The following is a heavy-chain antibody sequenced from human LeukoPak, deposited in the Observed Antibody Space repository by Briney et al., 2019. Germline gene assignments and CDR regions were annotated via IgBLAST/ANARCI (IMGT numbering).Heavy chain of an antibody. CDR2: IYYSGST. Sequence: SETLSLTCTVSGGSISSYYWSWIRQPPGKGLEWIGYIYYSGSTNYNPSLKSRITISVDTSKNQFSLKLSSVTAADTAVYYCARQSLDYGDYDYWGQGTLVTVSS. J-gene: IGHJ4*02. CDR3: ARQSLDYGDYDY. V-gene: IGHV4-59*08. D-gene: IGHD4-17*01. CDR1: GGSISSYY.